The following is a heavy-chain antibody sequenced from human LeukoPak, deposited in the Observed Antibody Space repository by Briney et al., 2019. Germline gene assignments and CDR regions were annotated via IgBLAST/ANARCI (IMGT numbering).Heavy chain of an antibody. J-gene: IGHJ3*02. CDR2: ISSSGSTI. CDR3: ASLGDSSGYYSHSGGAFDI. D-gene: IGHD3-22*01. CDR1: GFTFSSYE. Sequence: GGSLRLSCAASGFTFSSYEMNWVRQAPGKGLEWVSYISSSGSTIYYAYSVKGRFTISRDNAKNSLYLQMNSLRAEDTAVYYCASLGDSSGYYSHSGGAFDIWGQGTMVTVSS. V-gene: IGHV3-48*03.